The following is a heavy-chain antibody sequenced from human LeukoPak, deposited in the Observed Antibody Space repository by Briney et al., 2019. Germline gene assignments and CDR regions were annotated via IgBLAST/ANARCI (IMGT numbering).Heavy chain of an antibody. CDR2: IYPGDSDT. J-gene: IGHJ4*02. D-gene: IGHD3-16*01. Sequence: GASLQISCKGSGSIFTSYWSGWVRPLPGKSLEWMGIIYPGDSDTRYSPSFQGQVTISADKSISTAYLQWSSLKASDTAMYYCARHGGRSPGASVDYWGQGTLVTVSS. CDR3: ARHGGRSPGASVDY. CDR1: GSIFTSYW. V-gene: IGHV5-51*01.